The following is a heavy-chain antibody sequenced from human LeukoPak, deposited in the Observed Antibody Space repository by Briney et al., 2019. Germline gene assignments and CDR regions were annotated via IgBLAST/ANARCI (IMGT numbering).Heavy chain of an antibody. CDR2: INHSGST. CDR3: ASGAYSS. Sequence: PSETLSLTCAVYGGSFSGYYWSWIRQPPGKGLEWIGEINHSGSTNYNPSLKSRVTISVDTSKNQFSLKLSSVTAADTAVYYCASGAYSSWGQGTLVTVSS. V-gene: IGHV4-34*01. D-gene: IGHD2-21*01. J-gene: IGHJ5*02. CDR1: GGSFSGYY.